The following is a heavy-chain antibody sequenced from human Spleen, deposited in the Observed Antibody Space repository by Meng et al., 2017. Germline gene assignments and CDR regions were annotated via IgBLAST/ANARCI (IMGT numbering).Heavy chain of an antibody. Sequence: GGSLRLSCAASGFTFSSYAMHWVRQAPGKGLEWVAVISYDGSDNYYADSVKGRFTISRDNSKNTLYLQMNSLRAEDTAVYYCARGSTGIAAAGFLDYWGQGTLVTVSS. J-gene: IGHJ4*02. CDR1: GFTFSSYA. CDR2: ISYDGSDN. CDR3: ARGSTGIAAAGFLDY. D-gene: IGHD6-13*01. V-gene: IGHV3-30*01.